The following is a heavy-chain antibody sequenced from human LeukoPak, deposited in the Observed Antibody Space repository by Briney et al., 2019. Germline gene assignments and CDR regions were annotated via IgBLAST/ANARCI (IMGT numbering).Heavy chain of an antibody. CDR3: ARLPAVTTEPFDY. CDR2: IYPGDSDT. J-gene: IGHJ4*02. CDR1: GYSFTSYW. Sequence: GESLKISFKGSGYSFTSYWSGWVRQMPGKGLEWLGIIYPGDSDTRYSPSFQGEVTISADKSISTAYLQLSSLKASDTAMYYCARLPAVTTEPFDYWGQGTLVTVSS. D-gene: IGHD4-17*01. V-gene: IGHV5-51*01.